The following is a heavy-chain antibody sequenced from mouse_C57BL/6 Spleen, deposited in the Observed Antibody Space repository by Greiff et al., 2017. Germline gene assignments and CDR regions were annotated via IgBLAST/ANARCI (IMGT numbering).Heavy chain of an antibody. D-gene: IGHD2-2*01. J-gene: IGHJ1*03. V-gene: IGHV3-6*01. Sequence: EVKLLESGPGLVKPSQSLSLTCSVTGYSITSGYYWNWIRQFPGNKLEWMGYISYDGSNNYNPSLKNRISITRDTSKNQFFLKLNSVTTEDTATYYCAREGGYDWYFDVWGTGTTVTVSS. CDR1: GYSITSGYY. CDR3: AREGGYDWYFDV. CDR2: ISYDGSN.